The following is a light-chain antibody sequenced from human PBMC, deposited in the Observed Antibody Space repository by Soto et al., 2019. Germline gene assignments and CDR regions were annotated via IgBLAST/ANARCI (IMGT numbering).Light chain of an antibody. CDR2: DVS. Sequence: QSALTQPRSVSGSPGQSVTISCTGTSSDVGGYNYVSWYQQHPGKAPKLMIYDVSKRPSGVPDRFSGSKSGNTASLTISGLQAEDGAAYYCCSYAGSYTLVVFGGGTKLTVL. CDR3: CSYAGSYTLVV. CDR1: SSDVGGYNY. J-gene: IGLJ2*01. V-gene: IGLV2-11*01.